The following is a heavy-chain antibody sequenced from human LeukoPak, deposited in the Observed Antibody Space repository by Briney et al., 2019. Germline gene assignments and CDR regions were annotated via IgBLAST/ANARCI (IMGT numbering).Heavy chain of an antibody. CDR2: IYYSGST. J-gene: IGHJ3*02. CDR3: ASSTYDYVWGSYRADAFDI. V-gene: IGHV4-59*08. D-gene: IGHD3-16*02. CDR1: GGSISSYY. Sequence: SETLSLTCTVSGGSISSYYWSWIRQPPGKGLEWIGYIYYSGSTNYNPSLKSRVTISVDTSKNQFSLKLSSVTAADTPVYYCASSTYDYVWGSYRADAFDIWGQGTMVTVSS.